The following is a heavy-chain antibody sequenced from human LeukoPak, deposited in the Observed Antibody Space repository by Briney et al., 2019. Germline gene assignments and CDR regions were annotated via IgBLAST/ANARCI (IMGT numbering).Heavy chain of an antibody. CDR2: ISSGGHNI. J-gene: IGHJ6*01. CDR1: DFTFSRYS. Sequence: GGSLRLSCAASDFTFSRYSMNWFRQAPGEGLEWVPSISSGGHNIFYGDPVKGRFTISRDNAKNSLYLQMNSLRVEDTAVYYCARHGDGFYHGMDVWGQGTTVTVSS. D-gene: IGHD4-17*01. V-gene: IGHV3-21*01. CDR3: ARHGDGFYHGMDV.